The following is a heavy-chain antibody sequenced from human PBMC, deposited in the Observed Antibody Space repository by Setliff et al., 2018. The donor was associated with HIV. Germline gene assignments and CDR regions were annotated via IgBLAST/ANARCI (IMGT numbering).Heavy chain of an antibody. CDR3: AGLVVVETAGDIFDL. CDR2: ISSSGHTI. V-gene: IGHV3-11*04. D-gene: IGHD2-21*02. J-gene: IGHJ3*01. Sequence: PGGSLRLSCEASGFTFSEYQMSWIRRAPGKGLEWISYISSSGHTIYYADSVKGRFTISRDNAKNSMFLEMNSLRAEDSADYYCAGLVVVETAGDIFDLWGQGTPVTV. CDR1: GFTFSEYQ.